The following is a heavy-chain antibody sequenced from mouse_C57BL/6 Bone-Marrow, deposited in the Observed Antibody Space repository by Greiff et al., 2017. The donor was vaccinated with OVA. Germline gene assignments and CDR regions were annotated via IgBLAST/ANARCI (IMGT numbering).Heavy chain of an antibody. V-gene: IGHV10-1*01. CDR1: GFSFTNYA. CDR2: IRSKSNSYAT. J-gene: IGHJ3*01. D-gene: IGHD2-2*01. CDR3: ESRGLPS. Sequence: VQLKESGGGLVQPKGSLKLSCAASGFSFTNYAMNWVRQAPGKGLEWVARIRSKSNSYATYYADSVKDRFTISRDDSESMLYLQMNNLKTEDTAVYCCESRGLPSWGQGTLVTVSA.